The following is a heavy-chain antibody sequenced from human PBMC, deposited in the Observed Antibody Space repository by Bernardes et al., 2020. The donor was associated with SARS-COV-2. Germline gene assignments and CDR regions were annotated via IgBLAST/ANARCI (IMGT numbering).Heavy chain of an antibody. CDR2: INHSGST. D-gene: IGHD3-10*01. J-gene: IGHJ3*02. CDR3: ARVRRITMVRGIPPGAFDI. Sequence: SETLSLTCAVYGGSFSGYYWSWIRQPPGKGLEWIGEINHSGSTNYNPSLKSRVTISVDTSKNQFSLKLSSVTAADTAVYYCARVRRITMVRGIPPGAFDIWGQGTMVTVSS. CDR1: GGSFSGYY. V-gene: IGHV4-34*01.